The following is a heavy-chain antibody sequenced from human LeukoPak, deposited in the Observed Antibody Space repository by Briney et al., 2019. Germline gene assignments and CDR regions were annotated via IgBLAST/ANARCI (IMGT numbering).Heavy chain of an antibody. D-gene: IGHD5-18*01. J-gene: IGHJ4*02. CDR3: ARVVKLWLREDY. CDR2: ISAYNGNT. CDR1: GYTFTSYG. V-gene: IGHV1-18*01. Sequence: ASVKVSCKASGYTFTSYGISWVRQAPGQGREWLGWISAYNGNTTYAQKLQGRVTMTTDTSTSTAYMELRSLRSDDTAVYYCARVVKLWLREDYWGQGTLVTVSS.